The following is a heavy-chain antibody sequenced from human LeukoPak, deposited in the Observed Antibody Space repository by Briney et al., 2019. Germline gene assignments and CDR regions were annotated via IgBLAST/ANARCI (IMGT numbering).Heavy chain of an antibody. Sequence: SVTVSCKASGGTFSSYAISWVRQAPGQGLEWMGGIIPIFGTANYAQKFQGRVTITTDESTSTAYMELSSLRSEDTAVYYCARVVDIVVVPAATYNWFDPWGQGTLVTVSS. D-gene: IGHD2-2*03. CDR1: GGTFSSYA. J-gene: IGHJ5*02. V-gene: IGHV1-69*05. CDR2: IIPIFGTA. CDR3: ARVVDIVVVPAATYNWFDP.